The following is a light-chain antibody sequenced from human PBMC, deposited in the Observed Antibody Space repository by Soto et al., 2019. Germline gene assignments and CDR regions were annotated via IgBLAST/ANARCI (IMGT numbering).Light chain of an antibody. CDR2: EVT. CDR1: SSDVGGYNY. Sequence: QSVLTQPASVSGSPGQSITISCTGTSSDVGGYNYVSWYQHHPGKAPKLLIYEVTERPSGVRDRFSGSKSGNTAFLTVSGLQAEDEADYYCCSFAGNKNRGVFGSGTKLTVL. V-gene: IGLV2-8*01. J-gene: IGLJ1*01. CDR3: CSFAGNKNRGV.